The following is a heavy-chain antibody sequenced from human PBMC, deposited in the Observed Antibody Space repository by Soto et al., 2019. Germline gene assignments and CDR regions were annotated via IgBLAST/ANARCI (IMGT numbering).Heavy chain of an antibody. CDR3: ARDHRRSGYDSSGTYFDY. J-gene: IGHJ4*02. CDR1: GFTFSSYA. V-gene: IGHV3-23*01. Sequence: EVQLLESGGGLVQPGGSLRLSCAASGFTFSSYAMNWVRQAPGKGLEWVSTICGSAGCTYFADSVKGRFTISRDNSKNALYLPMNSLRAEDTAVYYCARDHRRSGYDSSGTYFDYWGQGTLVAGSS. D-gene: IGHD3-22*01. CDR2: ICGSAGCT.